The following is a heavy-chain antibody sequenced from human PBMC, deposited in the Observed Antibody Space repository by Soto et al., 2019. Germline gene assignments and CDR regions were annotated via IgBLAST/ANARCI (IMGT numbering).Heavy chain of an antibody. Sequence: GGSMRLSCTASVFNLSGSSMHRVRQASGKGLEWVGRIRSKANNYATAYGASVEGRFTISRDDSKNTVYLQFNNLRTEDTAVYYCTRRIYSSKTWYVEYWGQGALVTVSS. J-gene: IGHJ4*02. D-gene: IGHD2-21*01. CDR1: VFNLSGSS. V-gene: IGHV3-73*01. CDR2: IRSKANNYAT. CDR3: TRRIYSSKTWYVEY.